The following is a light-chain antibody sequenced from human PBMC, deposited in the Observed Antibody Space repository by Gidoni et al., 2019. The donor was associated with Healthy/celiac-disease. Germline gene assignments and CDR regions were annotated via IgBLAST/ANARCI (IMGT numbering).Light chain of an antibody. V-gene: IGKV4-1*01. Sequence: DIVMTQSPDSLAVSLGERATINCKSSQSVLYCSNNKYYSAWYQQKPGQPPKLLIYWASTRESGVPDRFSGSGSGADFTLTISSLQAEDVAVYYCQQYYSTPFTFGPGTKVDIK. CDR3: QQYYSTPFT. CDR1: QSVLYCSNNKYY. J-gene: IGKJ3*01. CDR2: WAS.